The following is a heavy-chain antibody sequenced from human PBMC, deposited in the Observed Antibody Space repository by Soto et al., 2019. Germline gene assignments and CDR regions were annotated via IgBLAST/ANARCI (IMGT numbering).Heavy chain of an antibody. J-gene: IGHJ6*01. CDR1: GFTFSSYG. CDR2: IWYDGSNK. D-gene: IGHD2-2*02. V-gene: IGHV3-33*01. Sequence: PGGSLRLSCAASGFTFSSYGMHWVRQAPGKGLEWVAVIWYDGSNKYYADSVKGRFTISRDNSKNTLYLQMNSLRAEDTAVYYCATDSVFRASQDIVVVPAAISYYYYGMDVWGQGTTVTVSS. CDR3: ATDSVFRASQDIVVVPAAISYYYYGMDV.